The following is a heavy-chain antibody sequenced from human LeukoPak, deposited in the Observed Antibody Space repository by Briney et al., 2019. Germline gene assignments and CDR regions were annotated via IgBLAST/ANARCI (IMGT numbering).Heavy chain of an antibody. V-gene: IGHV4-4*07. CDR2: IYTSGST. Sequence: PSETLSLTCTVSGGSISSYYWSWIRQPAGKGLEWIGRIYTSGSTNYNPSLKSRVTMSVDTSKNQFSLKLSSVTAADTAVYYCARERYYYDSSGYPKAPFDYWGQGTLVTVSS. CDR3: ARERYYYDSSGYPKAPFDY. J-gene: IGHJ4*02. D-gene: IGHD3-22*01. CDR1: GGSISSYY.